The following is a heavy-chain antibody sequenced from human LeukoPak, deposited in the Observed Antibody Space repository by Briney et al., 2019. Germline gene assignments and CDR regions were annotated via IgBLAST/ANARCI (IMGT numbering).Heavy chain of an antibody. Sequence: GGSLRLSCAASGFTFSDYYMSWIRQAPGKGLEWVSYISSSSSYTNYADSVKGRFTISRDNAKNSLYLQVNSLRAEDTAVYYCARDGRTYYDILTTNWFDPWGQGTLVTVSS. CDR1: GFTFSDYY. CDR3: ARDGRTYYDILTTNWFDP. CDR2: ISSSSSYT. D-gene: IGHD3-9*01. V-gene: IGHV3-11*06. J-gene: IGHJ5*02.